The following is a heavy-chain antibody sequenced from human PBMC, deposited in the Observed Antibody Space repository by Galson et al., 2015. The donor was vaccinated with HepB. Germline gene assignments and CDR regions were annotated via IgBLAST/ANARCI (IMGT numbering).Heavy chain of an antibody. D-gene: IGHD1-26*01. V-gene: IGHV1-24*01. CDR2: FDPEDGET. CDR1: GYTLTELS. Sequence: SVKVSCKVSGYTLTELSMHWVRQAPGKGLEWMGGFDPEDGETIYAQKFQGRVTMTEDTSTDTAYMELSSLRSEDTAVYYCATLIVGATTNYYYGMDVWGQGTTVTVSS. CDR3: ATLIVGATTNYYYGMDV. J-gene: IGHJ6*02.